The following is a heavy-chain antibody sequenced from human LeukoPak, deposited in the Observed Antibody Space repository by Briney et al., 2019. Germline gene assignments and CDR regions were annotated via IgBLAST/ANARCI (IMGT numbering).Heavy chain of an antibody. CDR2: IIPILGIA. CDR3: AREEYYDFWRYYYYYGMDV. Sequence: SVKVSCKASGGTFSSYAISWVRQAPGQGLEWMGRIIPILGIANYAQKFQGRVTITADKSTSTAYMELSSLRSEDTAVCYCAREEYYDFWRYYYYYGMDVWGQGTTVTVSS. D-gene: IGHD3-3*01. J-gene: IGHJ6*02. CDR1: GGTFSSYA. V-gene: IGHV1-69*04.